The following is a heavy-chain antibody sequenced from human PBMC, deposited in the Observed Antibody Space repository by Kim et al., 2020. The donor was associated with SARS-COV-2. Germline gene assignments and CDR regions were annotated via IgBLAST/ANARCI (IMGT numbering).Heavy chain of an antibody. J-gene: IGHJ5*02. CDR1: GGSISSSSYY. CDR3: ARHSLRLLESANWFDP. D-gene: IGHD3-3*01. CDR2: IYYSGST. V-gene: IGHV4-39*01. Sequence: SETLSLTCTVSGGSISSSSYYWGWIRQPPGKGLEWIGSIYYSGSTYYNPSLKSRVTISVDTSKNQFSLKLSSVTAADTAVYYCARHSLRLLESANWFDPWGQGTLVTVSS.